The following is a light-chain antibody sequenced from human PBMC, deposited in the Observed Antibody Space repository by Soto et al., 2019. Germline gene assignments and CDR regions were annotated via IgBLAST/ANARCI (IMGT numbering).Light chain of an antibody. CDR3: QPYNDWPLT. Sequence: VMTPFPATLCGSLEQRSPLSCEASQGVSSNLAWYQHKPGQPPRLLIYDTSTRATGIPARFSGSGSGAEFTLTISSLQSEDFAVYYCQPYNDWPLTFGEGTKVDIK. J-gene: IGKJ4*02. CDR1: QGVSSN. V-gene: IGKV3-15*01. CDR2: DTS.